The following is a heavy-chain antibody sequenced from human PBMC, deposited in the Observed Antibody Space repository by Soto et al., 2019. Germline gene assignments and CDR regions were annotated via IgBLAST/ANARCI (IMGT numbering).Heavy chain of an antibody. CDR2: INYSGST. V-gene: IGHV4-39*01. J-gene: IGHJ4*02. CDR1: GDSISSSSYY. CDR3: ASLYGDYVPY. D-gene: IGHD4-17*01. Sequence: QLQLQESGPGLVKPSETLSLTCSVSGDSISSSSYYWGWIRQPPGKGLEWIGTINYSGSTYYNPSLRSRVTLPLDTSKNQFSLKVSSVTGADTAVYYCASLYGDYVPYWGQGILVSVSS.